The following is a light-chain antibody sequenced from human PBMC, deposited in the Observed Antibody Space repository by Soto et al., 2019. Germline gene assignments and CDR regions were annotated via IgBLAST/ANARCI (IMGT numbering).Light chain of an antibody. Sequence: QSVLTQPPSVSAAPGQTVTISCSGSSSNIGNNYVSWYQQLPGTAPKLLIYENNKRPSGIPDRFSGSKSGTSATLGITGLQTGDEADYYCRTWDSSLSAVVFGGGTKLTV. V-gene: IGLV1-51*02. CDR1: SSNIGNNY. J-gene: IGLJ2*01. CDR3: RTWDSSLSAVV. CDR2: ENN.